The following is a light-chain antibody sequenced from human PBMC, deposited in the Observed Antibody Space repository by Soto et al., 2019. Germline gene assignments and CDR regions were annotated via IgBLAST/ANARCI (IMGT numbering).Light chain of an antibody. V-gene: IGKV3D-15*01. CDR3: QQYHYCVT. CDR1: QSVSSN. Sequence: ETVMTQSPGTLSVSPGESATLSCGTSQSVSSNLAWYQQKPGQAPRLLIYGASTRATGIPARFSGSGSGTEFTLTTIYLRPEDSAVYFCQQYHYCVTFGGGTRVEI. J-gene: IGKJ4*01. CDR2: GAS.